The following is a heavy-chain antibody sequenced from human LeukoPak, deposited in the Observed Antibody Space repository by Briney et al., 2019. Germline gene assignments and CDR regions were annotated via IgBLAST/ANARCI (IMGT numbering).Heavy chain of an antibody. Sequence: SETLSLTCTVSGGSISSYYWSWIRQPPGKGLEWIGNIYYTGSTNYNPSLKSRVTTSVDTSKNQFSLKLSSVTAADTAVYYCARAFSSGWYPYSIGGLWFDYWGQGTLVTVSS. D-gene: IGHD6-19*01. CDR1: GGSISSYY. V-gene: IGHV4-59*01. CDR3: ARAFSSGWYPYSIGGLWFDY. CDR2: IYYTGST. J-gene: IGHJ4*02.